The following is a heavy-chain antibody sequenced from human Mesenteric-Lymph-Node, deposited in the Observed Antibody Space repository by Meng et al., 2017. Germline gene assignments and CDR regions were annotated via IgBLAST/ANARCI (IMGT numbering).Heavy chain of an antibody. CDR3: ARGYYDSSGYSYLEYFQD. V-gene: IGHV3-23*01. CDR2: ISGSGTIT. J-gene: IGHJ1*01. Sequence: GESLKISCAASGFTFSSYAMSWVRQAPGKGLEWVSAISGSGTITYYAHSVKGRFTISRDSFKNTLFLQMNSLRAEDTAVYYCARGYYDSSGYSYLEYFQDWGQGTLVTVSS. D-gene: IGHD3-22*01. CDR1: GFTFSSYA.